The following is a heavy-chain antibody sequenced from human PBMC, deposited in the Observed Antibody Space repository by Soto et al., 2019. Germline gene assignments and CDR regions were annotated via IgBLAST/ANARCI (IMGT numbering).Heavy chain of an antibody. CDR3: AKDKRKANWFDP. J-gene: IGHJ5*02. CDR2: ISGSGGST. Sequence: EVQLLESGGGLAQPGGSLRLSCAASGFTFSSYAMSWVRQAPGKGLEWVSAISGSGGSTYYADSVKGRFTISRDNSKNTLYLQMNSLRAEDTAVYYCAKDKRKANWFDPWGQGTLVTVSS. V-gene: IGHV3-23*01. CDR1: GFTFSSYA.